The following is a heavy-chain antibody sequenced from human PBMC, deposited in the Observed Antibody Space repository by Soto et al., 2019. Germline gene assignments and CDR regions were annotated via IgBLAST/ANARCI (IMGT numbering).Heavy chain of an antibody. Sequence: EASVKVSCKTSGYTFTHYAIHWVRQAPGQRLEWMGWINAGNGSTYYADSVKGRFTISRDNSKNTLYLQMNSLRAEDTAVYYCAKQREETWFDPWGQGTLVIVSS. CDR3: AKQREETWFDP. CDR1: GYTFTHYA. V-gene: IGHV1-3*01. CDR2: INAGNGST. J-gene: IGHJ5*02.